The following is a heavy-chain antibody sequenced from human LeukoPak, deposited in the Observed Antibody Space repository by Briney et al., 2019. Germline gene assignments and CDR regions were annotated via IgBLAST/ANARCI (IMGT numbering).Heavy chain of an antibody. CDR2: IKQDGSEK. Sequence: GGSLRLSCAASGFTFSSYWMSWVRQVPGKGLEWVANIKQDGSEKYYVDSVKGRFTISRDNAKNSLYLQMNSLRAEDTAVYYCASPLITIFGVVTDYWGQGTLVTVSS. J-gene: IGHJ4*02. CDR1: GFTFSSYW. CDR3: ASPLITIFGVVTDY. V-gene: IGHV3-7*01. D-gene: IGHD3-3*01.